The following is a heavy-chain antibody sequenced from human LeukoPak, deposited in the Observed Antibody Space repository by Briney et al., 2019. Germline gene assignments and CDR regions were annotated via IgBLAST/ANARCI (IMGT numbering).Heavy chain of an antibody. D-gene: IGHD3-22*01. J-gene: IGHJ4*02. Sequence: GGPLRLSCAAWGFTFNSYRVLWAPDARGGGAEGVADIWYEGSNKYYADPVKGRFTISRDHSKNTLYAQLYSLSAQDPALLCCARGFAINCYDSSGYLHWGQGTLVTVSS. CDR1: GFTFNSYR. V-gene: IGHV3-33*01. CDR2: IWYEGSNK. CDR3: ARGFAINCYDSSGYLH.